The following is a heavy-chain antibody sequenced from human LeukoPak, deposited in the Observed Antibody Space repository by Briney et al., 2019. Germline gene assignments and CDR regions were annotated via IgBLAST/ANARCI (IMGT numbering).Heavy chain of an antibody. D-gene: IGHD3-22*01. CDR2: IYTSGST. J-gene: IGHJ4*02. CDR3: ARDSGDYYDSSGAIDY. V-gene: IGHV4-4*07. Sequence: SETLSLTCTVSGGSISSYYWSWVRQPAGKGLEWIGRIYTSGSTNYNPSLKSRVTMSIDTSKNQFSLKLSSVTAADTAVYYCARDSGDYYDSSGAIDYWGQGTLVTVSS. CDR1: GGSISSYY.